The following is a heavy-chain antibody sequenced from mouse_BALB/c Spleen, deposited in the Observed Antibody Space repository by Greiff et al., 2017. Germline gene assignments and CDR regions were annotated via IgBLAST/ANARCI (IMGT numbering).Heavy chain of an antibody. CDR2: IDPANGNT. D-gene: IGHD1-1*01. V-gene: IGHV14-3*02. CDR3: ARPYYYGSSYDAMDY. J-gene: IGHJ4*01. Sequence: EVQLVESGAELVKPGASVKLSCTASGFNIKDTYMHWVKQRPEQGLEWIGRIDPANGNTKYDPKFQGKATITADTSSNTAYLQLSSLTSEDTAVYYCARPYYYGSSYDAMDYWGQGTSVTVSS. CDR1: GFNIKDTY.